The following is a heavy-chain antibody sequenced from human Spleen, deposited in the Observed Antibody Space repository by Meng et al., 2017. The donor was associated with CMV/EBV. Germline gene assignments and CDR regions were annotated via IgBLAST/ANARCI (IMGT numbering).Heavy chain of an antibody. Sequence: CMTSGDNFTDYPISWVRQPPGQGLEWMGWINPSSTDTNYAQMLKGRVTMTTDPSTSTAYLHLRRLRSDDTAVYYCARENNWNDVADYWGQGTLVTVSS. D-gene: IGHD1-1*01. J-gene: IGHJ4*02. CDR3: ARENNWNDVADY. V-gene: IGHV1-18*01. CDR1: GDNFTDYP. CDR2: INPSSTDT.